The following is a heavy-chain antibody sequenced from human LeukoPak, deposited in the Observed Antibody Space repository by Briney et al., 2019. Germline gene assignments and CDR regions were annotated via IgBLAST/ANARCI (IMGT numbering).Heavy chain of an antibody. CDR2: IWYDGSNK. D-gene: IGHD5-18*01. Sequence: GRSLRLSCAASGFTFSSYGMHWVRQAPGKGLGWVAVIWYDGSNKYYADSVKGRSTISRDNSKNTLYLQMNSLRAEDTAVYYCARARLQVLDYWGQGTLVTVSS. V-gene: IGHV3-33*01. CDR3: ARARLQVLDY. CDR1: GFTFSSYG. J-gene: IGHJ4*02.